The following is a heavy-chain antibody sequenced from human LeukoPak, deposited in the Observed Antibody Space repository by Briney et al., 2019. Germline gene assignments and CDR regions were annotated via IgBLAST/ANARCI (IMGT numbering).Heavy chain of an antibody. J-gene: IGHJ5*02. Sequence: ASVKVSCKASGYTFTSYYMHWVRQAPGQGLEWMGIINPSGGSTSYAQKFQGRVTMTRDTSTSTVYMELSSLRSEDTAVYYCARSMKVSGHQPAAGTTRWFDPWGQGTLVTVSS. CDR2: INPSGGST. V-gene: IGHV1-46*01. D-gene: IGHD6-13*01. CDR1: GYTFTSYY. CDR3: ARSMKVSGHQPAAGTTRWFDP.